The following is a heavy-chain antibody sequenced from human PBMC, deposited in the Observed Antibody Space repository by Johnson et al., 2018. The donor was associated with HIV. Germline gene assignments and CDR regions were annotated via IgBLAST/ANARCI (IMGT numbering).Heavy chain of an antibody. Sequence: QVQLVESGGGVVQPGGSLRLSCAASGFTFSSYGMHWVRQAPGKGLEWVAFIRYDGSNKYYADSVKGRFTISRDNSKNTLYLQINSLRAEDTAVYYCASATVMATLSLGPWYPFDIWGQGTMVTVSS. CDR1: GFTFSSYG. CDR2: IRYDGSNK. J-gene: IGHJ3*02. D-gene: IGHD5-24*01. V-gene: IGHV3-30*02. CDR3: ASATVMATLSLGPWYPFDI.